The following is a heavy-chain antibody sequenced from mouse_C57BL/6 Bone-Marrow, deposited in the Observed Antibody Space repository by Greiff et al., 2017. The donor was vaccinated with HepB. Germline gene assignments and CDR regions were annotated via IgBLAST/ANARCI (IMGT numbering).Heavy chain of an antibody. D-gene: IGHD2-3*01. CDR2: INPSTGGT. CDR1: GYSFTGYY. V-gene: IGHV1-42*01. Sequence: EVQLQQSGPELVKPGASVKISCKASGYSFTGYYMNWVKQSPEKSLEWIGEINPSTGGTTYNQKFKAKATLTVDKSSSTAYMQLKSLTSEDSAVYYCARKGGDGYYLYYFDYWGQGTTLTVSS. CDR3: ARKGGDGYYLYYFDY. J-gene: IGHJ2*01.